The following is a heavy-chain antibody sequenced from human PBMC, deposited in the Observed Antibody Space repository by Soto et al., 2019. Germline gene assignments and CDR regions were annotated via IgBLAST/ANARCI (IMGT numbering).Heavy chain of an antibody. Sequence: ASVKVSCKASGYTFTSYDINWVRQATGQGLEWMGWMNPNSGNTGYAQKFQGRVTMTRNTSISTAYMELSSLRSEDTAVYYCARVYSSSWYYFDYWGHVTLFTVSS. V-gene: IGHV1-8*01. J-gene: IGHJ4*01. CDR3: ARVYSSSWYYFDY. CDR1: GYTFTSYD. D-gene: IGHD6-13*01. CDR2: MNPNSGNT.